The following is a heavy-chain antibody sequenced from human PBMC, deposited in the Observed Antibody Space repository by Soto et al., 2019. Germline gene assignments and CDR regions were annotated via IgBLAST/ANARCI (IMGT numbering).Heavy chain of an antibody. J-gene: IGHJ6*02. Sequence: ASVKVSCKASGYTFTSYYMHWVRQAPGQGLEGMGIINPSGGSTSFAQKFQGRVTMTRDTSTGTVYMELSRLRSEGTPVYYCARMPSGMDVWGQGPTVTVSS. CDR2: INPSGGST. V-gene: IGHV1-46*01. D-gene: IGHD2-2*01. CDR1: GYTFTSYY. CDR3: ARMPSGMDV.